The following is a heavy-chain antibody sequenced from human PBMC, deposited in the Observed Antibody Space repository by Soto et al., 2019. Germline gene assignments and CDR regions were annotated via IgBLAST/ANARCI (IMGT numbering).Heavy chain of an antibody. V-gene: IGHV4-31*03. D-gene: IGHD3-10*01. CDR3: ARSEVSSYYLSFDY. CDR2: IYYSGST. CDR1: GGSISSGGYY. Sequence: QVQLQESGPGLVKPSQTLSLTCTVSGGSISSGGYYWSWIRQHQGKGLEWIGYIYYSGSTYYNPSLKSRFTISVDTSKNQFSLKLSSLTAADTAVYYCARSEVSSYYLSFDYWGQGTLVTVSS. J-gene: IGHJ4*02.